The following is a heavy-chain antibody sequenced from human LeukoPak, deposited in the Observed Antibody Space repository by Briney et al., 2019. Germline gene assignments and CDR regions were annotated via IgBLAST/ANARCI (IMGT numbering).Heavy chain of an antibody. D-gene: IGHD3-3*01. J-gene: IGHJ6*03. CDR3: AREIFGVVYYYYYYYMDV. CDR2: IYYSGTT. Sequence: SETLSLTCIVSGGSISNYYWSWIRQSPGTGLEWIGFIYYSGTTNYNPSLKSRVTISVDTSKNQFSLKLSSVTAADTAVYYCAREIFGVVYYYYYYYMDVWGKGTTVTVSS. CDR1: GGSISNYY. V-gene: IGHV4-59*12.